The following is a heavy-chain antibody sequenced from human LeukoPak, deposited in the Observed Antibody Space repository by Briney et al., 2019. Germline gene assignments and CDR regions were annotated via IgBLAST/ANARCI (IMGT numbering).Heavy chain of an antibody. CDR3: ARWVRQQQVFLDY. Sequence: GGSLRLSCAASGFTFSSYSMNWVRQAPGKGLEWVSSISSSSSYIYYADSVKGRFTISRDNAKNSVYLQMNSLRGEDTALYYCARWVRQQQVFLDYWGQGTLVTVSS. D-gene: IGHD6-13*01. J-gene: IGHJ4*02. CDR1: GFTFSSYS. CDR2: ISSSSSYI. V-gene: IGHV3-21*01.